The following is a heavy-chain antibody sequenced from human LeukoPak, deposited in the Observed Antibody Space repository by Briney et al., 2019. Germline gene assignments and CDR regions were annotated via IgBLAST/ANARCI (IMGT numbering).Heavy chain of an antibody. V-gene: IGHV1-69*06. Sequence: ASVKVSCKASGYTFTSYAISWVRQAPGQGLEWMGGIIPIFGTANYAQKFQGRVTITADKSTSTAYMELWSLTSDDTAVYYCARLDCTTTRCYIFDYWGQGTLVTVSS. D-gene: IGHD2-2*02. CDR3: ARLDCTTTRCYIFDY. CDR2: IIPIFGTA. CDR1: GYTFTSYA. J-gene: IGHJ4*02.